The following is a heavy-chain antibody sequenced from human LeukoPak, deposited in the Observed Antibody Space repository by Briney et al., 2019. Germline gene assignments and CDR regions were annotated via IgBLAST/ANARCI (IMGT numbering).Heavy chain of an antibody. D-gene: IGHD3-10*01. J-gene: IGHJ4*02. V-gene: IGHV3-15*01. CDR3: TTTPYGSGTHFDY. CDR1: GFTFSSYA. Sequence: GGSLRLSCASSGFTFSSYAMTWVRQAPGKGLEWVGHIKSKTDGGTTDYAAPVKGRFTISTDDSKNTLYLQMTSLKTEDTAVYYCTTTPYGSGTHFDYWGQGTLVTVSS. CDR2: IKSKTDGGTT.